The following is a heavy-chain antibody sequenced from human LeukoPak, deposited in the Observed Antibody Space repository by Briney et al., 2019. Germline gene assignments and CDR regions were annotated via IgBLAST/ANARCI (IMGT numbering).Heavy chain of an antibody. Sequence: RGSLRLSCAASGFTASGNYMSWVRQAPGKGLGWGSDTYSGGSTYYADSVKGRFTISRDNSKNTLYLQMNSLRAEDTAVYYCVGVGGAYCDYWGQGTLVTVSS. J-gene: IGHJ4*02. CDR3: VGVGGAYCDY. CDR2: TYSGGST. D-gene: IGHD4-17*01. CDR1: GFTASGNY. V-gene: IGHV3-53*05.